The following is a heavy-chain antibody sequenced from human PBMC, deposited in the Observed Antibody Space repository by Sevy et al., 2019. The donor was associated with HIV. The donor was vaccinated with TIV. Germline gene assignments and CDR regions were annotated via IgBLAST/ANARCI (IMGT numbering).Heavy chain of an antibody. V-gene: IGHV1-18*01. CDR3: ARDVTGSYYVDY. CDR2: INPSDGNT. Sequence: ASVKVSCKTSGYTFTDYGISWVRQAPGQGLEWMAWINPSDGNTNYAQRLQGRVTMTTDTSTSTAYTELWSLRSDDTAVYYCARDVTGSYYVDYWGQGTLVIVSS. D-gene: IGHD1-26*01. CDR1: GYTFTDYG. J-gene: IGHJ4*02.